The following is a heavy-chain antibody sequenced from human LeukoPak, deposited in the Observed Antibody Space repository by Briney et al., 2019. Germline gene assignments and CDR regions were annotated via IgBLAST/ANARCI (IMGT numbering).Heavy chain of an antibody. V-gene: IGHV3-53*01. CDR2: LCSGGST. Sequence: PGGSLRLSCAASGFTVSSNCMTWVRQAPGMGLEWVSVLCSGGSTYYADSVKGRFTVSTDNSKNTLYLQMNSLRAEDTAVYYCARTVGYGYALDYWGQGTLVTVSS. D-gene: IGHD5-18*01. CDR1: GFTVSSNC. J-gene: IGHJ4*02. CDR3: ARTVGYGYALDY.